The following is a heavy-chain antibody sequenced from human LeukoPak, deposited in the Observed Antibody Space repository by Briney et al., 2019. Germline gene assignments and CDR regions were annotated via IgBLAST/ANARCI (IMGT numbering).Heavy chain of an antibody. CDR2: ISSSGSTI. V-gene: IGHV3-48*03. CDR1: GFTFSSYE. CDR3: ARAQRMIVPNFDY. D-gene: IGHD3-22*01. Sequence: GGSLRLSCAASGFTFSSYEMNWVRQAPGKWLEWVSYISSSGSTIYYADSVKGRFTISRDNAKNSLYLQMNSLRAEDTAVYYCARAQRMIVPNFDYWGQGTLVTVSS. J-gene: IGHJ4*02.